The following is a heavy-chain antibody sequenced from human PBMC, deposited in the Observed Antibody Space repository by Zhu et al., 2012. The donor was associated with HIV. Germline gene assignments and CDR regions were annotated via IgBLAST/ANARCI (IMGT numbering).Heavy chain of an antibody. Sequence: QVQLQQWGTGLLKPSETLSLTCAVYGGSFSGYYWSWIRQSPGKGLEWIGKTNHTGSTNYNPSLKSRVIISGDTSKGQFSLKLSSVTTADTAMYYCARNEPGYGDLDAFDIWGQGTMVTVSS. CDR3: ARNEPGYGDLDAFDI. J-gene: IGHJ3*02. D-gene: IGHD4-17*01. CDR1: GGSFSGYY. CDR2: TNHTGST. V-gene: IGHV4-34*02.